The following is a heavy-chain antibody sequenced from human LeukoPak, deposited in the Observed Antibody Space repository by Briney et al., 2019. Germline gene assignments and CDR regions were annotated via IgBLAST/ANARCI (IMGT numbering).Heavy chain of an antibody. CDR2: ISYDGSNK. CDR1: GFTFSSYG. D-gene: IGHD4-17*01. J-gene: IGHJ4*02. Sequence: PGRSLRLSCAASGFTFSSYGMHWVRQAPGKGLEWVAVISYDGSNKYYADSVKGRFTISRDNSKNTLYLQMNSLRAEDTAVYYCAKPHSYGDSGQVPGYYFDYWGQGTLVTVSS. V-gene: IGHV3-30*18. CDR3: AKPHSYGDSGQVPGYYFDY.